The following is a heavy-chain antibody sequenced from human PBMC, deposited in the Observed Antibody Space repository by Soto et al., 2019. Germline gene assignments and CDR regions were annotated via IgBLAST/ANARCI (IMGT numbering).Heavy chain of an antibody. Sequence: PGGSLRLSCAASGFTFSSYAMSWVRQAPGKGLEWVSAISGSGGSTYYADSVKGRFTISRDNSKNTLYLQMNSLRAEDTAVYYCAKVVAPPRITLVRGALRNPPHFDYWGQGTLVTVSS. D-gene: IGHD3-10*01. V-gene: IGHV3-23*01. CDR1: GFTFSSYA. CDR3: AKVVAPPRITLVRGALRNPPHFDY. CDR2: ISGSGGST. J-gene: IGHJ4*02.